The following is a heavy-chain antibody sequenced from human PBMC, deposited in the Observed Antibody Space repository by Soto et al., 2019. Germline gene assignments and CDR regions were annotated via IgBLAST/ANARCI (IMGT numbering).Heavy chain of an antibody. CDR1: GYTFSSYA. V-gene: IGHV3-30-3*01. Sequence: GGSLRLSCAASGYTFSSYAMHWVRQAPGKGLEWVAVISYDGSNKYYADSVKGRFTVSRDTSKNTLYLQMNSLRPEDTAVYYCTRGGVDFWSASTYWGQGTLVTVSS. J-gene: IGHJ4*02. CDR2: ISYDGSNK. D-gene: IGHD3-3*01. CDR3: TRGGVDFWSASTY.